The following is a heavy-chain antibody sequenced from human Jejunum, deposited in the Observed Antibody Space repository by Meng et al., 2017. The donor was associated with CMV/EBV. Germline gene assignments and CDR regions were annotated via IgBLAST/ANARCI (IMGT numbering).Heavy chain of an antibody. D-gene: IGHD4-17*01. CDR3: AKRPYGDYMLFDY. Sequence: CADSGFSFSNYAMSWVRQAPGKGLEWVSGIGGSDGRTYYADSVKGRFTISRDNLKNTLYLQMSSLRAEDTAVYYCAKRPYGDYMLFDYWGQGSLVTVSS. CDR2: IGGSDGRT. V-gene: IGHV3-23*01. J-gene: IGHJ4*02. CDR1: GFSFSNYA.